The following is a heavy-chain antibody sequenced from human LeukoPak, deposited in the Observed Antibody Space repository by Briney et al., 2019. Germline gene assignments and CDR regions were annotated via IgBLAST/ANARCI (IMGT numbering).Heavy chain of an antibody. Sequence: PGGSLRLSCAASGFTVSSNYMSWVRQAPGKGLVWVSRINSDGSSTSYADSAKGRFTISRDNAKNTLYLQMNSLRAEDTAVYYCAREYYDFWSGPSYGMDVWGQGTTVTVSS. CDR2: INSDGSST. CDR3: AREYYDFWSGPSYGMDV. D-gene: IGHD3-3*01. V-gene: IGHV3-74*01. J-gene: IGHJ6*02. CDR1: GFTVSSNY.